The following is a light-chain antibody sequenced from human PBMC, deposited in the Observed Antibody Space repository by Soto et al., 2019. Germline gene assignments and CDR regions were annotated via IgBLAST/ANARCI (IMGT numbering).Light chain of an antibody. CDR2: DNT. Sequence: QSVLTQPPSVSGAPGQRVTISCTGSSSNIGAGYDVQWYQQLPGTAPKLLIHDNTNRPSGVPDRFSGSKSGTSASLVITGLQAEDEADYYWQSYDSSLSGVLFGGGTKLTVL. CDR3: QSYDSSLSGVL. J-gene: IGLJ2*01. V-gene: IGLV1-40*01. CDR1: SSNIGAGYD.